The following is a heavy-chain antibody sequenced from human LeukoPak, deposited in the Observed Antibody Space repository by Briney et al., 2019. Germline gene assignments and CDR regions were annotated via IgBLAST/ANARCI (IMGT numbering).Heavy chain of an antibody. Sequence: ASVNVSCTASGYTFTVYYMHWVRQAPGQGLEWMGWINPNSGGTNYAQKFQGRVTMTRDTSISTAYMELSRLRSDDTAVYYCARIRDAVTADAFDIWGQGTLVTVSS. CDR3: ARIRDAVTADAFDI. D-gene: IGHD2-21*02. CDR2: INPNSGGT. CDR1: GYTFTVYY. V-gene: IGHV1-2*02. J-gene: IGHJ3*02.